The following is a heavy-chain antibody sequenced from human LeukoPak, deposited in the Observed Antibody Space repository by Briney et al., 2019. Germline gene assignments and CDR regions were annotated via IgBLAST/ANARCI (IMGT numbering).Heavy chain of an antibody. Sequence: ASVKVSCKASGYTFTSYGISWVRKAPGQGLGWMGWISAYNGNTNYAQKLKGRVTMTTDTSTSTAYMELRSLRSDDTAVYYCARVGPNSSGWYADYYYYGMDVWGQGTTVTVSS. CDR1: GYTFTSYG. CDR2: ISAYNGNT. CDR3: ARVGPNSSGWYADYYYYGMDV. J-gene: IGHJ6*02. V-gene: IGHV1-18*01. D-gene: IGHD6-19*01.